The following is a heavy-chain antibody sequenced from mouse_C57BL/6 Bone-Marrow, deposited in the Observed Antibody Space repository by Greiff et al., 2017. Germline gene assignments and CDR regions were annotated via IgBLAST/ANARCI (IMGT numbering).Heavy chain of an antibody. CDR3: TTRSYFDD. CDR1: GFNIKDYY. CDR2: IDPEDGDT. J-gene: IGHJ2*01. V-gene: IGHV14-1*01. Sequence: VQLQQSGAELVRPGASVKLSCTASGFNIKDYYMHWVKQRPEQGLEWIGRIDPEDGDTEYAPKFQGKATMTAATSSNTAYLQLSSVTSEDAAVYYWTTRSYFDDWGQGTTRTVSS.